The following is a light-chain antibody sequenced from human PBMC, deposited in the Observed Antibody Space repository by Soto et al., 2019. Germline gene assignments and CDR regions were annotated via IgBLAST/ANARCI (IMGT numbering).Light chain of an antibody. V-gene: IGKV3D-15*01. CDR2: GVS. CDR1: QSVDTN. Sequence: EIVMTQSPATLSLSPGDTATLSCRASQSVDTNLAWYVQKPGQAPRRLMYGVSTWGTGVTARFSGSGSGTEFTLTISSLQSEDFAIYYCQQGYSTPWTFGQGTKVEIK. CDR3: QQGYSTPWT. J-gene: IGKJ1*01.